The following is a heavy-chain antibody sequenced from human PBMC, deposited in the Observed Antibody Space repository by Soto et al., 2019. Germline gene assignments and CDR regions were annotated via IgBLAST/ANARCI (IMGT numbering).Heavy chain of an antibody. V-gene: IGHV4-34*01. D-gene: IGHD6-19*01. J-gene: IGHJ5*02. Sequence: SETLSLTCAVHGGSFSGYYWSWIRQPPGKGLEWIGEINHSGSTNYNPSLKSRVTISVDTSKNQFSLKLSSVTAADTAVYYCARGIAVAHNWFDPWGQGTLVTVSS. CDR1: GGSFSGYY. CDR2: INHSGST. CDR3: ARGIAVAHNWFDP.